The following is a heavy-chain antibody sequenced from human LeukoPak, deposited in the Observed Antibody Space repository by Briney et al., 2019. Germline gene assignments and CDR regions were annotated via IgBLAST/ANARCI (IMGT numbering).Heavy chain of an antibody. CDR2: IYYSGST. J-gene: IGHJ4*02. CDR1: GGSISSGDYY. CDR3: ARRRFLEWFTDY. V-gene: IGHV4-30-4*08. D-gene: IGHD3-3*01. Sequence: PSETLSLTCTVSGGSISSGDYYWSWIRQSPGKGLEWIGYIYYSGSTYYNPSLKSRFTISVDTSKNQFSLKLNSVTAADTAVYYCARRRFLEWFTDYWGQGTLVTVSS.